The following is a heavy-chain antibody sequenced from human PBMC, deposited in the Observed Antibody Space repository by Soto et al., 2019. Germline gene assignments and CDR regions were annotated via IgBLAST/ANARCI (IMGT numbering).Heavy chain of an antibody. Sequence: QVQLVQSGAEVKKPGASVKVSCKASGYTFTSHGISWVRQAPGQGLEWMGWISAYNGDTNYAQKLQGRVTVTTATSTSTAYMELRSLRSEHTAVYYFARMVRGSNIDYYHYIQVWLKGSTVIISS. D-gene: IGHD3-10*01. CDR1: GYTFTSHG. V-gene: IGHV1-18*01. J-gene: IGHJ6*03. CDR2: ISAYNGDT. CDR3: ARMVRGSNIDYYHYIQV.